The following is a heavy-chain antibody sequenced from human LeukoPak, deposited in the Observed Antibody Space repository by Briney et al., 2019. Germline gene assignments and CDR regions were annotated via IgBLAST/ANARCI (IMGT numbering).Heavy chain of an antibody. J-gene: IGHJ4*02. Sequence: GGSLRLSCAASGFTFSTYGMNWVRQAPGKGLEWVSSISSSSSYIYYADSVKGRFTISRDNAKNSLYLQMNSLRAEDTAVYYCARVVVPAATDYWGQGTLVTVSS. CDR3: ARVVVPAATDY. CDR1: GFTFSTYG. D-gene: IGHD2-2*01. CDR2: ISSSSSYI. V-gene: IGHV3-21*01.